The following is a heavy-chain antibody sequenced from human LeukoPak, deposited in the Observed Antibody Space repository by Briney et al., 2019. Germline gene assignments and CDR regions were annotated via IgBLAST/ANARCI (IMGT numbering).Heavy chain of an antibody. Sequence: SETLSLTCTVSGGSTSRSSRYWGWIRQPPGKGLEWIGSIFYSGNTYDNPSLKSRVTISVDTSKNQFSLKLSSVTAADTAVYYCATTTIRLGYWGQGTLVTVSS. J-gene: IGHJ4*02. D-gene: IGHD1-26*01. CDR2: IFYSGNT. V-gene: IGHV4-39*07. CDR1: GGSTSRSSRY. CDR3: ATTTIRLGY.